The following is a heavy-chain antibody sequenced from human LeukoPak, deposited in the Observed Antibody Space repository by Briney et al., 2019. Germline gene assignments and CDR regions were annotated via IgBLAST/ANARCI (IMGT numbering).Heavy chain of an antibody. V-gene: IGHV3-7*01. J-gene: IGHJ4*02. Sequence: GGSLRLSCAASGFTFSTYWMSWVRQAPGKGLEWVANIKQDGTEKYYVDSVKGRFIISRDNAKNSLYLQMNSLRAEDTAVYFCASGNYFDYWGQGTLVTVSS. CDR3: ASGNYFDY. CDR1: GFTFSTYW. D-gene: IGHD2-15*01. CDR2: IKQDGTEK.